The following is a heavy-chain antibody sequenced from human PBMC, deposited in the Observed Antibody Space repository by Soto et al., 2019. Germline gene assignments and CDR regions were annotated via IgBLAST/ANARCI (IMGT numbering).Heavy chain of an antibody. CDR1: GFTLSSYT. V-gene: IGHV3-30-3*01. J-gene: IGHJ5*02. D-gene: IGHD3-9*01. CDR2: ISHDGNTQ. Sequence: QVQLVESGGGVVQPGRSLRLSSAASGFTLSSYTMHWVRQAPGKGLEWVAVISHDGNTQYYADSVKGRFTISRDISRNTLYLQMNSLRAEDTAVYYCARVNDIVKGHNWFDPWGQGTLVTVSS. CDR3: ARVNDIVKGHNWFDP.